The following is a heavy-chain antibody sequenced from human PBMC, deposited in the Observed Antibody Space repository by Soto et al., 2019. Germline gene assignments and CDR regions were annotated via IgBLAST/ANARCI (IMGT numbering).Heavy chain of an antibody. CDR1: GFNLSHAW. CDR3: TRGIYYDILTGYQNVAY. J-gene: IGHJ4*02. D-gene: IGHD3-9*01. CDR2: IKSKTDGGTA. Sequence: GGSLRLSCVASGFNLSHAWMTWVRQAAGKGLEWVGRIKSKTDGGTADYAAPVKGRATISRDDSKNTVYLQMNSLKTEDTAVYYCTRGIYYDILTGYQNVAYWGQGALVTVS. V-gene: IGHV3-15*01.